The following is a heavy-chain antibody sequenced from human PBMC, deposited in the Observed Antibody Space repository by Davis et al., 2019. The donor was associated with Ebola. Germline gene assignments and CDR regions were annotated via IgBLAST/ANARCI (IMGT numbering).Heavy chain of an antibody. CDR1: GFTFSNYA. J-gene: IGHJ6*02. CDR3: ARTYYYYDMDV. Sequence: SLKISCAASGFTFSNYAMHWVRQAPGKGLEWVSGISWNSGSIGYADSVKGRFTISRDNAKNKLYLQMSSLRADDTAVYYCARTYYYYDMDVWGQGTTVIVSS. CDR2: ISWNSGSI. V-gene: IGHV3-9*01.